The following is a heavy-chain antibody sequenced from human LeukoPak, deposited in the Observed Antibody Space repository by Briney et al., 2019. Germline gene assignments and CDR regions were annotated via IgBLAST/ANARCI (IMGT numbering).Heavy chain of an antibody. V-gene: IGHV1-69*04. D-gene: IGHD2-2*01. Sequence: ASVKVSCKASGGTFSSYAISWVRQAPGQGLEWMGRIIPILGIANYARKFQGRVTITADKSTSTAYMELSSLRSEDTAVYYCARASENYCSSTSCYYYWGQGTLVTVSS. J-gene: IGHJ4*02. CDR3: ARASENYCSSTSCYYY. CDR1: GGTFSSYA. CDR2: IIPILGIA.